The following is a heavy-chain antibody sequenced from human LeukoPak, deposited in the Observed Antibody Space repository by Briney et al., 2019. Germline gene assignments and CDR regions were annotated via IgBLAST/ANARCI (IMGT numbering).Heavy chain of an antibody. J-gene: IGHJ4*02. CDR3: ARDTELAVSGTFALHPKFDY. CDR1: GYTFTGYY. V-gene: IGHV1-2*02. CDR2: INPNSGGT. D-gene: IGHD6-19*01. Sequence: EASVKVSCKASGYTFTGYYMHWVRQAPGQGLEWMGWINPNSGGTNYAQRFQGRVTMTRDTSISTAYMELSRLRSDDTAVYYCARDTELAVSGTFALHPKFDYWGQGTLVTVSS.